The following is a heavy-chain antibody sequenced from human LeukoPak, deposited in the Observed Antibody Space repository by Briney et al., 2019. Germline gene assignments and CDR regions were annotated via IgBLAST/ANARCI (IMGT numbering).Heavy chain of an antibody. Sequence: SETLSLTCAVYGGSFSGYYWSWIRQPPGKGLEWIGEINHSGSTNYNPSLKSRVTISVDTSKNQFSLKLSSVTAADTAVYYCARDLPSLGFSSPLAFDIWGQGTMVTVSS. V-gene: IGHV4-34*01. CDR1: GGSFSGYY. J-gene: IGHJ3*02. D-gene: IGHD3-10*01. CDR2: INHSGST. CDR3: ARDLPSLGFSSPLAFDI.